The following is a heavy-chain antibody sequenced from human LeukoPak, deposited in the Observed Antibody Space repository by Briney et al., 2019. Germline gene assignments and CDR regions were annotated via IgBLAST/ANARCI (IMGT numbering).Heavy chain of an antibody. Sequence: ASVKVSCKASGYTLTGHYLHWVRQAPGQGLEWMGWINPNTGATTYAQRFQGRVTLTRDTSISTAYMDLSRLRPDDTAVYYCARDRVYYDSRRALGYWGQGTLVTVSS. CDR3: ARDRVYYDSRRALGY. J-gene: IGHJ4*02. D-gene: IGHD3-22*01. CDR1: GYTLTGHY. V-gene: IGHV1-2*02. CDR2: INPNTGAT.